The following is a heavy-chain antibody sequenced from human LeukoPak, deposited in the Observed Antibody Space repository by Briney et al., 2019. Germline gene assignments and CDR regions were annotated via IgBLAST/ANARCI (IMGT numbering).Heavy chain of an antibody. CDR3: ARSDYGDYGWFDP. CDR2: IYYSGST. V-gene: IGHV4-59*01. Sequence: GSLRLSCAASGFTFSSYAMNWIRQPPGKGLEWIGYIYYSGSTNYNPSLKSRVTISVDTSKNQFSLKLSSVTAADTAVYYCARSDYGDYGWFDPWGQGTLVTVSS. CDR1: GFTFSSYA. D-gene: IGHD4-17*01. J-gene: IGHJ5*02.